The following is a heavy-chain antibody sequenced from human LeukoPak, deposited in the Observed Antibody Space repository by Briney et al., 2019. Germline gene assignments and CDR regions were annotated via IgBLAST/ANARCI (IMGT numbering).Heavy chain of an antibody. CDR1: GFTFSSYS. J-gene: IGHJ4*02. V-gene: IGHV3-21*04. CDR2: ISTSSSYI. D-gene: IGHD4-17*01. Sequence: GGSLRLSCAASGFTFSSYSMNWVRQAPGKGLEWVSSISTSSSYIYYAGSVKGRFTISRDNSKNTLYLQMTSLRAEDTAVYYCAKDFAVTTKTPLDYWGQGTLVTVSS. CDR3: AKDFAVTTKTPLDY.